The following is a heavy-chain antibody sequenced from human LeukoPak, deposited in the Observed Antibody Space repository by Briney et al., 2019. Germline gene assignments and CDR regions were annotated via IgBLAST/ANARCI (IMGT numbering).Heavy chain of an antibody. D-gene: IGHD3-22*01. Sequence: GGSLRLSCAASGFTFDDYAMHWVRQAPGKGLEWVSLISWDGGSTYYADSVKGRFTISRDNSKNSLYLQMNSLRAEDTALYYCAKGPAYYDSSGYSAMYYYYYMDVWGKGTTVTVSS. CDR2: ISWDGGST. CDR3: AKGPAYYDSSGYSAMYYYYYMDV. V-gene: IGHV3-43D*03. J-gene: IGHJ6*03. CDR1: GFTFDDYA.